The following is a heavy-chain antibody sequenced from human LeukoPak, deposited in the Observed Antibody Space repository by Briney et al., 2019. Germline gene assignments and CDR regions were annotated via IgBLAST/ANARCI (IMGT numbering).Heavy chain of an antibody. Sequence: GGSLRLSCATSGFTFSSYWMHWVRQVPGRGLVWVSRINSDGSITDYADSVKGRFTVARDTAQNTLHLQMNSLRAEDTAVYYCAKGSGKSLDYYFYMEVWGKGTTVTVSS. J-gene: IGHJ6*03. D-gene: IGHD3-10*01. CDR2: INSDGSIT. CDR3: AKGSGKSLDYYFYMEV. V-gene: IGHV3-74*01. CDR1: GFTFSSYW.